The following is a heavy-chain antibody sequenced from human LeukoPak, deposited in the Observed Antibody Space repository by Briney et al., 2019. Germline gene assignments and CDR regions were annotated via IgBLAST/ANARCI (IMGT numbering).Heavy chain of an antibody. J-gene: IGHJ3*02. CDR3: ARDGYSYGDAFDI. CDR2: IYYSGST. Sequence: SETLSLTCTVSGGSISSSSYYWGWIRQPPGKGLEWIGSIYYSGSTYYNPSLKSRVTISVDTSKNQFSLKLSSVTAADTAVYYCARDGYSYGDAFDIWGQGTMVTVSS. D-gene: IGHD5-18*01. V-gene: IGHV4-39*02. CDR1: GGSISSSSYY.